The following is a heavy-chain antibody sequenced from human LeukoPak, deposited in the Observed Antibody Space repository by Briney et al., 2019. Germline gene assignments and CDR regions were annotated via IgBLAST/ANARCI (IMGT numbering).Heavy chain of an antibody. J-gene: IGHJ4*02. CDR3: AKVYKPPRIAAADPYYFDY. D-gene: IGHD6-13*01. CDR1: GFTFSSYA. CDR2: ISGSGGST. Sequence: GGSLRLSCAASGFTFSSYAMSWVRQAPGKGLEWVSAISGSGGSTYYADSVKGRFTISRDNSKNTLYLQMNSLRAEDTAVYYCAKVYKPPRIAAADPYYFDYWGQGTLVTVSS. V-gene: IGHV3-23*01.